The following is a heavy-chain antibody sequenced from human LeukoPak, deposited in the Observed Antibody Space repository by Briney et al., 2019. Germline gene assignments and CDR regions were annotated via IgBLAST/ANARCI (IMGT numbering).Heavy chain of an antibody. CDR3: ARRSGSVVVVAAADYFDY. Sequence: SETLSLTCAVCGGSFSGYYWSWIRQPPGKGLEWIGEINHSGSTNYNPSLKSRVTISVDTSKNQFSLKLSSVTAADTAVYYCARRSGSVVVVAAADYFDYWGQGTLVTVSS. V-gene: IGHV4-34*01. J-gene: IGHJ4*02. CDR2: INHSGST. CDR1: GGSFSGYY. D-gene: IGHD2-15*01.